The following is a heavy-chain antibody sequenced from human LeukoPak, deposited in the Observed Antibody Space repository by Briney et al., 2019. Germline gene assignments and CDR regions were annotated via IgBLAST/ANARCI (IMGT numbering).Heavy chain of an antibody. CDR3: AKDLTYDYDSTGYYFDY. Sequence: GGSLRLSCAASGFTFSSYAMSWVRQAPGKGLEWVSSISSSSSYIYYADSVKGRFTISRDNAKNSLYLQLNSLRAEDTARYYCAKDLTYDYDSTGYYFDYWGQGTLVTVSS. V-gene: IGHV3-21*04. J-gene: IGHJ4*02. D-gene: IGHD3-22*01. CDR2: ISSSSSYI. CDR1: GFTFSSYA.